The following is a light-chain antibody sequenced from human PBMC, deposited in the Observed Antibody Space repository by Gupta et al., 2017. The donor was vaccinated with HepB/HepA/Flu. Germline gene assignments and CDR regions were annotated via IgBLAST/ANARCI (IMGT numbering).Light chain of an antibody. CDR1: QSVNSY. V-gene: IGKV3-11*01. CDR3: QHRGT. CDR2: SAS. J-gene: IGKJ1*01. Sequence: EVVLTQSPATLSLSPGERATLSCRASQSVNSYLAWYQQRPGQAPRLLLYSASSRATGIPARFMGSGSGTDFTRTISSLEPEDFEVYYCQHRGTFGQGTNVEIK.